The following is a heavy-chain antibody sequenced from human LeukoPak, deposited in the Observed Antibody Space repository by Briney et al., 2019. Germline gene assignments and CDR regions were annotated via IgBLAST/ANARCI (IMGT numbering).Heavy chain of an antibody. CDR3: ARGRWSYYYDSSGYYVWYFDL. V-gene: IGHV4-34*01. CDR1: GGSFSGYY. Sequence: SETLSLTCAVYGGSFSGYYWSWIRQPPGKGLEWIGEINHSGSTNYNPSLKSRVTKSVDTSKNQFSLKLSSVTAADTAVYYCARGRWSYYYDSSGYYVWYFDLWGRGTLVTVSS. D-gene: IGHD3-22*01. CDR2: INHSGST. J-gene: IGHJ2*01.